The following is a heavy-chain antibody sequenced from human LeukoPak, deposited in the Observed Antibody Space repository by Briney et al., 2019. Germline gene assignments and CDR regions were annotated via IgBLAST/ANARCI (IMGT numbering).Heavy chain of an antibody. V-gene: IGHV4-34*01. J-gene: IGHJ5*02. Sequence: SETLSLTCAIYGGSFSGYYWSWIRQPPGKGLEWIGEINHSGSTNYNPSLKSQITISIESSKNQFSLKLSSVTAADTAVYYCTRGAGGIAAASYRGGWFDPWGQGTLVTVSS. CDR3: TRGAGGIAAASYRGGWFDP. CDR1: GGSFSGYY. CDR2: INHSGST. D-gene: IGHD6-13*01.